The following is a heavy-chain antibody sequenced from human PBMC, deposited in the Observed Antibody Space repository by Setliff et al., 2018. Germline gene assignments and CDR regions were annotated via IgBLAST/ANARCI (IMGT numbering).Heavy chain of an antibody. J-gene: IGHJ4*01. Sequence: VSCQASGYIFTRYRITWVRQSPGQGLEWMGWISTRNDDTGYAQKFKGRVTLTTDTSTNTAYMELRSLRSDDTAVYYCARRSGDRGMTTGWPDDFDYWGRGTLVTV. CDR1: GYIFTRYR. CDR2: ISTRNDDT. V-gene: IGHV1-18*01. D-gene: IGHD4-17*01. CDR3: ARRSGDRGMTTGWPDDFDY.